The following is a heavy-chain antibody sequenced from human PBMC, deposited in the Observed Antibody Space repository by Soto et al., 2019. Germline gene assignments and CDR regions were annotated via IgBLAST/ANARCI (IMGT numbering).Heavy chain of an antibody. CDR2: MNPNSGNT. Sequence: QVQLVQSGAEVKKPGASVKVSCKASGYTFTSYDIKWVRQATGQGLEWMGWMNPNSGNTGYAQKFQGRVTMTRNTSISTAYMELSSLRSEDTAVYYCARGHIVVVPAAMTNYFDYWGQGTLVTVSS. CDR3: ARGHIVVVPAAMTNYFDY. V-gene: IGHV1-8*01. J-gene: IGHJ4*02. CDR1: GYTFTSYD. D-gene: IGHD2-2*01.